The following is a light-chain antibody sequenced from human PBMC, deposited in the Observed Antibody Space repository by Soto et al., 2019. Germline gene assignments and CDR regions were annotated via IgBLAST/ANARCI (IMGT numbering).Light chain of an antibody. J-gene: IGKJ1*01. Sequence: EIVLTQSPGTVSLSPGERATLSCRASQSVSSSYLAWYQQKPGQAPRLLIYGASNRATGIPDRFSGSGSGTDFTLTISRLEPEDFAMYFCQQYVSSPQTFGQGTKV. V-gene: IGKV3-20*01. CDR1: QSVSSSY. CDR2: GAS. CDR3: QQYVSSPQT.